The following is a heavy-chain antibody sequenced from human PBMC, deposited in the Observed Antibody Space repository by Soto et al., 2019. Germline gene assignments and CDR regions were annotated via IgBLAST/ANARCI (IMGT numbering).Heavy chain of an antibody. CDR2: LSASGSRT. CDR3: AKSHTVLVKFDS. D-gene: IGHD3-3*01. CDR1: GFTFSSYA. J-gene: IGHJ4*02. V-gene: IGHV3-23*01. Sequence: EVQLLEAGGGLIQPGGSLRLSCEGTGFTFSSYARNWVRQVPGKGREWVAGLSASGSRTFYAESVKGRFTISRDNSKNTVFLQMDSLRAEDAALSFCAKSHTVLVKFDSWGQGTLVTVSS.